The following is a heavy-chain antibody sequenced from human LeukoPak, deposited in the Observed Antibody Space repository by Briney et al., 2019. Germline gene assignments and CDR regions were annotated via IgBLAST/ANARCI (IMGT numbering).Heavy chain of an antibody. CDR3: ARRYWDDIVVVDY. Sequence: GGSLRLSCAASGFTFSVYYMSWIRQAPGKGLEWVSYISSSGSTIYYADSVKGRFTISRDNAKNSLYLQMNSLRAEDTAVYYCARRYWDDIVVVDYWGQGTLVTVSS. D-gene: IGHD2-15*01. CDR1: GFTFSVYY. CDR2: ISSSGSTI. J-gene: IGHJ4*02. V-gene: IGHV3-11*04.